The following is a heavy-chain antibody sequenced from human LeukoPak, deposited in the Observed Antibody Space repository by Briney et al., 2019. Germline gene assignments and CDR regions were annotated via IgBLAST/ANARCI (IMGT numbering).Heavy chain of an antibody. CDR1: GGSVSSGSYY. CDR3: ARGEVVTSDYYYYYYGMDV. D-gene: IGHD4-23*01. CDR2: IYYSGST. V-gene: IGHV4-61*01. J-gene: IGHJ6*02. Sequence: PSETLSLTCTVSGGSVSSGSYYWSWIRQPPGKGLGWIGYIYYSGSTNYNPSLKSRVTISVDTSKNQFSLKLSSVTAADTAVYYCARGEVVTSDYYYYYYGMDVWGQGTTVTVSS.